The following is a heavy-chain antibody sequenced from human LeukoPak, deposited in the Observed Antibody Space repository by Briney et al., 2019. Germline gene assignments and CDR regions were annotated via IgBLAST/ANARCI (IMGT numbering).Heavy chain of an antibody. V-gene: IGHV3-7*01. CDR1: GFTFSSYW. CDR2: MKQDGSEI. CDR3: ARESTYNYAYALDY. Sequence: GGSLRPSCAASGFTFSSYWMSWVRQAPGKGLEWVANMKQDGSEIYYVDTVKGRFTISRDNAKNSLYLQINSLRAEDTAVYYCARESTYNYAYALDYWGQGILVTVSS. D-gene: IGHD5-18*01. J-gene: IGHJ4*02.